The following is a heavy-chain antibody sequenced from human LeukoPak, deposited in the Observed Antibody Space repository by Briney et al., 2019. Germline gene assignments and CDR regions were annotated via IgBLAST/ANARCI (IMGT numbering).Heavy chain of an antibody. J-gene: IGHJ4*02. CDR1: GGSISSYY. D-gene: IGHD1-26*01. CDR3: ARHPRYSGSSMYYFDY. Sequence: SETLSLTCTVSGGSISSYYWSWIRQPPGKGLEWIGYIYYSGSTNYNPSLKSRVTISVDTSKNQFSLKLSSVTAADTAVYYYARHPRYSGSSMYYFDYWGQGTLVTVSS. V-gene: IGHV4-59*08. CDR2: IYYSGST.